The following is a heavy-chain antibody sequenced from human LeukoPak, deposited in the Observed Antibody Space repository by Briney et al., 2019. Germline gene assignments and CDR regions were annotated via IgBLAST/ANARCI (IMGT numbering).Heavy chain of an antibody. Sequence: PSETLSLTCAVYGGSFSGYYWSWIRQPPGKGLEWIGEINHSGSTNYNPSLKSRVTISVDTSKNQFSLKLSSVTAADTAVYYCARTPYGGLLDYWGQGTLVTVSS. V-gene: IGHV4-34*01. D-gene: IGHD4-23*01. CDR2: INHSGST. CDR1: GGSFSGYY. J-gene: IGHJ4*02. CDR3: ARTPYGGLLDY.